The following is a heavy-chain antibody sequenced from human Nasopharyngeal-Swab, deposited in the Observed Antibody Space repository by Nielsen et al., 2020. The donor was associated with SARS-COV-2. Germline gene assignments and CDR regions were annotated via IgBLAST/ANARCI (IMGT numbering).Heavy chain of an antibody. V-gene: IGHV2-70*11. CDR2: IDWDDDK. D-gene: IGHD4-23*01. Sequence: SGPTLVKPTQTLTLTCTFSGFSLSTSGMCVSWIRQPSGKALEWLARIDWDDDKYYSTSLRTRLTISKDTSKNQVVLTMTNMDPVDTATYYCARTLVTVAAFDYWGQGTLFTVSS. CDR3: ARTLVTVAAFDY. CDR1: GFSLSTSGMC. J-gene: IGHJ4*02.